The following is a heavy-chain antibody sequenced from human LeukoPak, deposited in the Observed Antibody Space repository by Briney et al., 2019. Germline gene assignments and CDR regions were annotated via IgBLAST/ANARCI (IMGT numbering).Heavy chain of an antibody. Sequence: ASVKVSCKASGGTFSSYAISWVRQAPGQGLEWMGGIIPIFGTANYAQKFQGRVTITADESTSTAYMELSSLRSDDTALYYCAREGYSYGYYYFDYWGQGTLVTVSS. D-gene: IGHD5-18*01. CDR2: IIPIFGTA. V-gene: IGHV1-69*01. CDR1: GGTFSSYA. J-gene: IGHJ4*02. CDR3: AREGYSYGYYYFDY.